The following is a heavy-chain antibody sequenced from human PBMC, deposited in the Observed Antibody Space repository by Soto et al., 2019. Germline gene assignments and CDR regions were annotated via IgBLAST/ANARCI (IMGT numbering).Heavy chain of an antibody. CDR1: GGPIHSSTYY. D-gene: IGHD2-21*01. CDR2: VYYSGST. CDR3: SRVQAITGPPEDAFDI. J-gene: IGHJ3*02. Sequence: SETLSLTCTVSGGPIHSSTYYWGWIRQSPGKRLEWIGSVYYSGSTYYNPSLASRLTISVDTSKNQLSLKLKSVTAADTALYYCSRVQAITGPPEDAFDIWGQGTRVTVSS. V-gene: IGHV4-39*01.